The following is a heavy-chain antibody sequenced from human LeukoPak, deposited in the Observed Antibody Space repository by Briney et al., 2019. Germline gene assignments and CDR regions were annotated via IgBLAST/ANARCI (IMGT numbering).Heavy chain of an antibody. CDR2: INSDGSST. Sequence: DGSLTVSRAASGFTFSSYWMHWVRQVSGKGLVWVSRINSDGSSTSYADSVKGRFAISRDNAKNTLYLQVNSLRAEDTAVYYCARGGSAYSSSWSTFDYWGQGALVTAST. CDR1: GFTFSSYW. V-gene: IGHV3-74*01. J-gene: IGHJ4*02. D-gene: IGHD6-13*01. CDR3: ARGGSAYSSSWSTFDY.